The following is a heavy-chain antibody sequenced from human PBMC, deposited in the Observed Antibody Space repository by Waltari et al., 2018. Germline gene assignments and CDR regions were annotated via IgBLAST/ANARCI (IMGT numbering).Heavy chain of an antibody. CDR2: ISDGGAFT. D-gene: IGHD3-16*01. J-gene: IGHJ4*02. CDR3: AKRGGGQQGYFDF. CDR1: GFTFSTHV. V-gene: IGHV3-23*04. Sequence: QLVESGGGLERPGGSLRLSCPASGFTFSTHVMNWVRQAPGKGLEWVSVISDGGAFTYYADSVKGRFTISRDNSKNTLFLQMNSLRAEDTAVYYCAKRGGGQQGYFDFWGRGTLVTVSS.